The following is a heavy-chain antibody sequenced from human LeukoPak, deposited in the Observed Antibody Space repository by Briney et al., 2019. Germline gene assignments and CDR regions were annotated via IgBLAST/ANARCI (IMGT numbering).Heavy chain of an antibody. J-gene: IGHJ4*02. CDR1: GGSISSSSYY. CDR3: ARFIKYSSSWYFDY. D-gene: IGHD6-13*01. V-gene: IGHV4-39*07. CDR2: IYYSGST. Sequence: SETLSLTCTVSGGSISSSSYYWGWIRQPPGKGLEWIGSIYYSGSTYYNPSLKSRVTISVDTSKNQFSLKLSSVTAADTAVYYCARFIKYSSSWYFDYWGQGTLVTVSS.